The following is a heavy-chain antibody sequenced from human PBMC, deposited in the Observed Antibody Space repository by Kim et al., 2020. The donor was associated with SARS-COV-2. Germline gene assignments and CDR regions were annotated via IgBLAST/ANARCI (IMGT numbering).Heavy chain of an antibody. V-gene: IGHV1-69*13. J-gene: IGHJ4*02. CDR2: IIPIFGTA. Sequence: SVKVSCKASGGTFSSYAISWVRQAPGQGLEWMGGIIPIFGTANYAQKFQGRVTITADESTSTAYMELSSLRSEDTAVYYCARGAYHVDIGYFDYWGQGTLVTVSS. CDR3: ARGAYHVDIGYFDY. CDR1: GGTFSSYA. D-gene: IGHD5-12*01.